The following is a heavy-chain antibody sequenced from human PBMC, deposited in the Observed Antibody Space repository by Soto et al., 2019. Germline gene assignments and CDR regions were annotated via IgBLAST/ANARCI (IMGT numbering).Heavy chain of an antibody. CDR1: GGSFSRYA. V-gene: IGHV1-69*13. CDR3: ARGYRSCSSTSCYPVVGHDYYYYGMDV. D-gene: IGHD2-2*01. Sequence: SVKVSCKASGGSFSRYAISWVRQAPGRGLEWMGGIIPIFGTANYAQKFQGRVTITADESTSTAYMELGSLRSEDTAVYYCARGYRSCSSTSCYPVVGHDYYYYGMDVWGQGTTVTVSS. J-gene: IGHJ6*02. CDR2: IIPIFGTA.